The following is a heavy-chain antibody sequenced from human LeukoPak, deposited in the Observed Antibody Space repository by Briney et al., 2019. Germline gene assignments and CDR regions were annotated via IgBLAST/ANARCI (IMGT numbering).Heavy chain of an antibody. V-gene: IGHV3-23*01. J-gene: IGHJ5*02. CDR3: ARTWNSAIGSAGDWFDP. Sequence: PGGSLRLSCSASGFTFSSFVMSWVRQSPGKGLEWVSGVSATGGETFYADSVEGRFTISRDNSKNTVYLQMNSLTTEDTAKYYCARTWNSAIGSAGDWFDPWGQGAQVIVSS. CDR1: GFTFSSFV. CDR2: VSATGGET. D-gene: IGHD3-10*01.